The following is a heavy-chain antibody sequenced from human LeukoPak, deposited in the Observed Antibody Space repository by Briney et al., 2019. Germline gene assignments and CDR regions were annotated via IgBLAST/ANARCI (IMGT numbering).Heavy chain of an antibody. CDR3: ARLRAVHGFDI. D-gene: IGHD6-19*01. CDR2: INPSGGST. CDR1: GYTFTDSY. J-gene: IGHJ3*02. Sequence: ASVKVSCKASGYTFTDSYIHWVRQAPGQGLEWMGVINPSGGSTTYTQKFQGRVTMTRGTSTSTVYMEVSSLTSEDTAVYYCARLRAVHGFDIWGQGTMVTVSS. V-gene: IGHV1-46*01.